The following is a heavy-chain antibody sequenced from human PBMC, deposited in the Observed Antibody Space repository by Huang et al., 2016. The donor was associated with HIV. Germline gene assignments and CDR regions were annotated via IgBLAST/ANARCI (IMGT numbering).Heavy chain of an antibody. Sequence: QVQLVQSGAEVKKPGSSGRVSCEASGGTFSSYAINWVRQAPGQGLEWMGGIIPIFGTPNYAQKFQGRVTITADESTSTAYMELSSLRSDDTAVYYCARDRKYDNAWYWFDPWGQGTLVTVSS. CDR1: GGTFSSYA. CDR2: IIPIFGTP. D-gene: IGHD1-1*01. J-gene: IGHJ5*02. V-gene: IGHV1-69*01. CDR3: ARDRKYDNAWYWFDP.